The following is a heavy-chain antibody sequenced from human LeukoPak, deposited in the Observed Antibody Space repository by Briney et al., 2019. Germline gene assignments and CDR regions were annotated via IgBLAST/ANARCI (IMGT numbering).Heavy chain of an antibody. J-gene: IGHJ4*02. D-gene: IGHD1-26*01. CDR1: GGSISSYY. Sequence: ETLSLTCTVSGGSISSYYWSWIRQPPGKGLEWVSYISSSSSTIYYADSVKGRFTISRDNAKNSLYLQMNSLRAEDTAVYYCAKDVSWDMGATDYWGQGTLVTVSS. V-gene: IGHV3-48*01. CDR3: AKDVSWDMGATDY. CDR2: ISSSSSTI.